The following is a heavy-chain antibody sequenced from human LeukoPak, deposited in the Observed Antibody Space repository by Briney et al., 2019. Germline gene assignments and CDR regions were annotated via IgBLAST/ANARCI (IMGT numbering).Heavy chain of an antibody. CDR2: IYYSGST. Sequence: SETLSLTCTVSGGSISSYYWSWIRQPPGKGLEWIGYIYYSGSTNYSPSLKSRVTISVDTSKNQFSLKLSSVTAADTAVYYCARESMIGFDYWGQGTLVTVSS. J-gene: IGHJ4*02. CDR3: ARESMIGFDY. CDR1: GGSISSYY. V-gene: IGHV4-59*01. D-gene: IGHD3-22*01.